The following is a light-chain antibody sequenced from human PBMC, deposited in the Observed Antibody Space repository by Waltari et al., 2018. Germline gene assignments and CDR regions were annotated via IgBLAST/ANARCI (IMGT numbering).Light chain of an antibody. Sequence: HSALTQPPSSSWTPGQRFPIPRAVRSSTVDVTTLNWYQQRPGTAPKLLIYSNNQRPSGVPDRFSGSKSGTSASLAISGLQSEDEADYYCAAWDDSLNGRVFGGGTKLTVL. CDR3: AAWDDSLNGRV. CDR1: SSTVDVTT. CDR2: SNN. V-gene: IGLV1-44*01. J-gene: IGLJ3*02.